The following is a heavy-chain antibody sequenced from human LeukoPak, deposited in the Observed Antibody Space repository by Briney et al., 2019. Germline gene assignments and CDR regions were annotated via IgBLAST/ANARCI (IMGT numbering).Heavy chain of an antibody. CDR2: IYYSGST. J-gene: IGHJ4*02. Sequence: GSLRLSCAASGFTFSSYSMNWVRQPPGKGLEWIGSIYYSGSTYYNPSLKSRVTISVDTSKNQFSLKLSSVTAADTAVYYCARLSYYDSSGYPLYDYWGQGTLVTVSS. CDR3: ARLSYYDSSGYPLYDY. V-gene: IGHV4-39*01. CDR1: GFTFSSYSMN. D-gene: IGHD3-22*01.